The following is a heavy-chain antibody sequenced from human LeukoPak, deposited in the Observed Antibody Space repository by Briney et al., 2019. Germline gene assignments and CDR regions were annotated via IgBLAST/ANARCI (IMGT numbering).Heavy chain of an antibody. J-gene: IGHJ4*02. D-gene: IGHD6-19*01. V-gene: IGHV4-4*07. Sequence: SSETLSLTCTVSGGSISSYYWSWIRQPAGKGLEWIWRIYTSGSTNYNPSLKSRVTISVDKSKNQFSLKLSSVTAADTAVYYCARGAVGIAVAGTDFDYWGQGTLVTVSS. CDR2: IYTSGST. CDR1: GGSISSYY. CDR3: ARGAVGIAVAGTDFDY.